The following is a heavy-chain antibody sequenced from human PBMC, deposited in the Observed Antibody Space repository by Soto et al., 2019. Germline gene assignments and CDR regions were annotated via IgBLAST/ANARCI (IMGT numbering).Heavy chain of an antibody. CDR1: GFTFSSYA. CDR3: VKARYYYDSIGYLDF. CDR2: ISSNGGST. D-gene: IGHD3-22*01. Sequence: GGSLRLSCSASGFTFSSYAMHWVRQAPGKGLEYVSAISSNGGSTYYADSVKGRFTISRDNSKNTLYLQMSSLRAEDTAVYYCVKARYYYDSIGYLDFWGQGTLVTVSS. V-gene: IGHV3-64D*06. J-gene: IGHJ4*02.